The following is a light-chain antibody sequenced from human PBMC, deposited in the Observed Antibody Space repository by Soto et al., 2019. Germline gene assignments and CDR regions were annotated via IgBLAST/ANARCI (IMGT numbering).Light chain of an antibody. Sequence: EIVMTQSPATLSVSPVENTTLSCRASQSVSSNLAWYQQKPGQAPRLLIYGASTRATGIPARFSGSGSGTEFTLTISSLQSEDFAVYYCQQYNNWPPITLGQGTRLEIK. CDR1: QSVSSN. CDR3: QQYNNWPPIT. CDR2: GAS. V-gene: IGKV3-15*01. J-gene: IGKJ5*01.